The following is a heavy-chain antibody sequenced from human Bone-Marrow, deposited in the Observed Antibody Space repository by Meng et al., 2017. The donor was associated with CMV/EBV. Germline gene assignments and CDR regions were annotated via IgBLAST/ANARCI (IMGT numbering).Heavy chain of an antibody. CDR2: IIPIFGTA. CDR3: ARDTAYYYGSGSYSP. D-gene: IGHD3-10*01. Sequence: SVKVSCKASGGTFSSYAISWVRQAPGQGLEWMGGIIPIFGTANYAQKFQGRVTITTDESTSTAYMELSSLRSEDTAVYYCARDTAYYYGSGSYSPWGQGTLVTVYS. V-gene: IGHV1-69*05. CDR1: GGTFSSYA. J-gene: IGHJ5*02.